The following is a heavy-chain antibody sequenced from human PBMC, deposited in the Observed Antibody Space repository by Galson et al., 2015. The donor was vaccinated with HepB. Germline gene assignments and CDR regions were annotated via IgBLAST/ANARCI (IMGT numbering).Heavy chain of an antibody. CDR2: ISYDGSNK. Sequence: SLRLSCAASGFTFSSYAMHWVRQAPGKGLEWVAVISYDGSNKYYADSVKGRFTISRDNSKNTLYLQMNSLRAEDTAVYYCARDSGSNSYGVLVGAFDIWGQGTMVTVSS. J-gene: IGHJ3*02. CDR1: GFTFSSYA. V-gene: IGHV3-30*04. D-gene: IGHD5-18*01. CDR3: ARDSGSNSYGVLVGAFDI.